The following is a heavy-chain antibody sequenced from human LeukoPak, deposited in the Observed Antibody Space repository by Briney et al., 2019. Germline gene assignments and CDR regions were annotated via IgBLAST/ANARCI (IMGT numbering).Heavy chain of an antibody. CDR3: VKDVGDYYGSTGYYYGD. CDR1: GFTFDDFI. D-gene: IGHD3-22*01. V-gene: IGHV3-9*01. CDR2: ISWTTDFI. J-gene: IGHJ4*02. Sequence: GGSLRLSCAASGFTFDDFIMHWVRQVPGKGLEWVSGISWTTDFIAYADSVKGRFIISRDNAKNSLYLQMNTLRPEDTALYYCVKDVGDYYGSTGYYYGDWGQGTLVTVSS.